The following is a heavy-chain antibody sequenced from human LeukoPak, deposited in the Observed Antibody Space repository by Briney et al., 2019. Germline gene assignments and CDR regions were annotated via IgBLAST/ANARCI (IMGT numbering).Heavy chain of an antibody. V-gene: IGHV3-11*04. D-gene: IGHD4-17*01. CDR3: AKESVTTDAFDI. J-gene: IGHJ3*02. CDR1: GFTFSDYY. CDR2: ISSSGSTI. Sequence: GGSLRLSCAASGFTFSDYYMSWIRQAPGKGLEWVSYISSSGSTIYYADSVKGRFTISRDNAKNSLYLQMNSLRAEDTAVYYCAKESVTTDAFDIWGQGTMVTVSS.